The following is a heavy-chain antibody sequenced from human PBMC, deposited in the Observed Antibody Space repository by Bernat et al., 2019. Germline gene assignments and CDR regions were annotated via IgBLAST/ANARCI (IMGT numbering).Heavy chain of an antibody. CDR2: MNPNSGNT. D-gene: IGHD6-13*01. V-gene: IGHV1-8*01. Sequence: QVQLVQSGAEVKKPGASVKVSCKASGYTFTSYDINWVRQATGQGLEWMGWMNPNSGNTGYAQKFKGRVTRTRNTSISTAYMELSSLRSEDTAVYYCARGRVSVRPPKYSSSWYGLVYWGRGTLVTVSS. CDR3: ARGRVSVRPPKYSSSWYGLVY. J-gene: IGHJ4*02. CDR1: GYTFTSYD.